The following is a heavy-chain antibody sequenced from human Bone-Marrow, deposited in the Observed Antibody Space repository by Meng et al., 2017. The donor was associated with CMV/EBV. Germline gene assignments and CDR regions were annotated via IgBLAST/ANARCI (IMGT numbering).Heavy chain of an antibody. D-gene: IGHD4-11*01. J-gene: IGHJ3*02. CDR1: NYTFTNFG. V-gene: IGHV1-18*01. CDR3: ARDLRHVSDYGSYEDTFEI. CDR2: ISPYDGDR. Sequence: ASVKVSCKASNYTFTNFGISWVRQAPGQGLEWMGWISPYDGDRNYAPRLQGRVTMATDTSTRTAYMDLRSLRSDDTAVYYCARDLRHVSDYGSYEDTFEIWDQGTMVTVSS.